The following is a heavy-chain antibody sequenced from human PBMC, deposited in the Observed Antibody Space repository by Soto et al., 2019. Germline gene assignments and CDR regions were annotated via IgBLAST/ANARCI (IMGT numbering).Heavy chain of an antibody. CDR2: IIPYLSVS. J-gene: IGHJ4*02. V-gene: IGHV1-69*02. CDR1: GDTFNFYT. CDR3: ATCFGSVYRAFDY. D-gene: IGHD3-10*01. Sequence: QVQLVQSGAEVKKPGSSLRVSCKASGDTFNFYTINWVRQAPGLGLEWLGRIIPYLSVSNYAQKFQGRVTITADKYTNTAYMEVRSLRSEDTAMYYCATCFGSVYRAFDYWCQGALVTVSS.